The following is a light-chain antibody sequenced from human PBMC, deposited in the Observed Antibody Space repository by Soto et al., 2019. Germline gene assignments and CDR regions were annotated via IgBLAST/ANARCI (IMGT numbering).Light chain of an antibody. CDR1: QSISSW. CDR2: LAS. Sequence: DIQLTQSPSTLSASVGDRVTITCRASQSISSWLAWYQQKPGKAPKLLIYLASSLESGVPSRFSGSGSGTEFTLTINSLQPDDFATYYCQQYNSDSRTFGQGTKVEIK. V-gene: IGKV1-5*03. CDR3: QQYNSDSRT. J-gene: IGKJ1*01.